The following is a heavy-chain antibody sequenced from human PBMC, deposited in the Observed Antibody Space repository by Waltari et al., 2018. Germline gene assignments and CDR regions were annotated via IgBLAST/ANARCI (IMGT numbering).Heavy chain of an antibody. CDR2: IYYSGST. J-gene: IGHJ4*02. CDR3: ARQYNWNYFFDY. D-gene: IGHD1-7*01. V-gene: IGHV4-39*01. CDR1: GGPISSSSYF. Sequence: QLQLQESGPGLVKPSETLSLTCTVSGGPISSSSYFWGWIRQPPGKGLEWIGSIYYSGSTYYNPSLKSRVTISVDTSKNQFSLKLSSVTAADTAVYYCARQYNWNYFFDYWGQGTLVTVSS.